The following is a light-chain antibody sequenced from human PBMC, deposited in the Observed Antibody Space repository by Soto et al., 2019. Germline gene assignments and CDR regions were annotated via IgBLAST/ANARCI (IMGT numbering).Light chain of an antibody. CDR1: QSVSVN. CDR3: QQYNDWPFT. Sequence: IVMTQPPFSVAVSQGERASLSCRASQSVSVNLAWYQQKPGQAPRLLIYGVSTRATGIPARFSGSESGTEFTLTISSLQSEDFAVYYCQQYNDWPFTFGPGTKLEIK. V-gene: IGKV3-15*01. J-gene: IGKJ2*01. CDR2: GVS.